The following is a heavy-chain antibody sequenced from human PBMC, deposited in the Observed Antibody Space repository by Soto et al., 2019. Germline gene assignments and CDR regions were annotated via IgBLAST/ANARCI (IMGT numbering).Heavy chain of an antibody. CDR2: IKSKTDGGTT. J-gene: IGHJ4*02. CDR1: SVSNAW. D-gene: IGHD2-15*01. CDR3: TTDLYYSSGLVDY. Sequence: SVSNAWMNWVGQAPGKGLEWVGRIKSKTDGGTTDYAAPVKGRFTISRDDSKNTLYLQMNSLKTEDTAVYYCTTDLYYSSGLVDYWGQGTLVTVSS. V-gene: IGHV3-15*07.